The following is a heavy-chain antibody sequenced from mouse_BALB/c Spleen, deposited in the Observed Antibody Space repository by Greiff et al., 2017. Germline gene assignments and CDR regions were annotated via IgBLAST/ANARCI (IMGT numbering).Heavy chain of an antibody. D-gene: IGHD2-4*01. Sequence: QVQLQQSGPDLVAPSQSLSITCTVSGFSLTSYGVHWVRQPPGKGLEWLVVIWSDGSTTYNSALKSRLSISKDNSKSQVFLKMNSLQTDDTAMYYCARIDYDEGSLAYWGQGTLVTVSA. CDR1: GFSLTSYG. V-gene: IGHV2-6-2*01. CDR2: IWSDGST. J-gene: IGHJ3*01. CDR3: ARIDYDEGSLAY.